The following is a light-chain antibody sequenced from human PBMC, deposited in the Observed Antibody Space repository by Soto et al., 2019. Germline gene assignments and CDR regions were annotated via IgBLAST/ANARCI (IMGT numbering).Light chain of an antibody. J-gene: IGKJ1*01. V-gene: IGKV3D-15*01. CDR3: QQYTDWPTT. Sequence: DTIMTQSPVILSVSPGERATVSCRASQSLNSNLAWYQQKPGQAPRLLIIGASDRATGIPARFSGSGSGTDFTLTVTSLQSEDFGIYYCQQYTDWPTTFGRGTKVDIK. CDR2: GAS. CDR1: QSLNSN.